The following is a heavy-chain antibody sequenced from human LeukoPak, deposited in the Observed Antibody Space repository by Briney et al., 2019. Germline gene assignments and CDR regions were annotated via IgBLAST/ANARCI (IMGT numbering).Heavy chain of an antibody. CDR2: IWYDGSNK. V-gene: IGHV3-33*08. D-gene: IGHD2-2*01. Sequence: GGSLRLSCAASGFTLSSYSMNWVRQAPGKGLEWVAVIWYDGSNKYYADSVKGRFTISRDNSKNTLYLQMNSLRAEDTAVYYCASQYCSSTSCYAGYFDYWGQGTLVTVSS. CDR1: GFTLSSYS. CDR3: ASQYCSSTSCYAGYFDY. J-gene: IGHJ4*02.